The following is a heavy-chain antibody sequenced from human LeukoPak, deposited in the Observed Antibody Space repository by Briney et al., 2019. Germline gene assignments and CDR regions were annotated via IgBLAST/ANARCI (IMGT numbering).Heavy chain of an antibody. J-gene: IGHJ4*02. V-gene: IGHV4-30-4*08. D-gene: IGHD2-2*01. CDR3: ARDLGLPTAAHFDY. CDR1: GGSISSGDYY. CDR2: IYYSGST. Sequence: SETLSLTCTVSGGSISSGDYYWSWIRQPPGKGLEWIGYIYYSGSTYYNPSLKSRVTISVDTSKNQFSLKLSSVTAADTAVYYCARDLGLPTAAHFDYWGQGTLVTASS.